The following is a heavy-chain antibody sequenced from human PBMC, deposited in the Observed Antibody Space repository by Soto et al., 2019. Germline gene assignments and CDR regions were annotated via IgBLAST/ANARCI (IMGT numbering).Heavy chain of an antibody. Sequence: PSETLSLTCTVSGGSISSYYWRWIRQPPGKGLEWIGYIYYSGSTNYNPSLKSRVTISVDTSKNQFSLKLSSVTAADTVEYYCASHYSSITVVGGVADYYYMDVWGKGTTVTVSS. CDR3: ASHYSSITVVGGVADYYYMDV. V-gene: IGHV4-59*08. J-gene: IGHJ6*03. D-gene: IGHD3-10*01. CDR1: GGSISSYY. CDR2: IYYSGST.